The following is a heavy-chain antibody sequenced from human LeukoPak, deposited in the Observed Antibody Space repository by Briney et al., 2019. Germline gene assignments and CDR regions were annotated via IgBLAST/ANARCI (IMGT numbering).Heavy chain of an antibody. CDR3: ARDQYSSSWYGVGYDYYGMDV. CDR1: GFTFSSYS. Sequence: GGSLRLSCAASGFTFSSYSMNWVRQAPGKGLEWVSSISSSSSYIYYADSGKGRFTISRDNAKNSLYLQMNSLRAEDTAVYYCARDQYSSSWYGVGYDYYGMDVWGQGTTVTVSS. CDR2: ISSSSSYI. J-gene: IGHJ6*02. D-gene: IGHD6-13*01. V-gene: IGHV3-21*01.